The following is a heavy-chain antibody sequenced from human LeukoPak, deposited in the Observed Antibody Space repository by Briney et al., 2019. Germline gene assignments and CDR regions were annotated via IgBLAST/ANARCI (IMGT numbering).Heavy chain of an antibody. CDR1: GFTFSSYS. V-gene: IGHV3-48*04. J-gene: IGHJ4*02. D-gene: IGHD3-3*01. CDR2: ISSSSTTI. CDR3: ARERQNKDFWSGGDY. Sequence: QSGGSLRLSCAASGFTFSSYSMNWVRQAPGKGLEWVSYISSSSTTIYYADSVKGRFTISRDNAKNSLYLQMNSLRPEDTAVYYCARERQNKDFWSGGDYWGQGTLVTVSS.